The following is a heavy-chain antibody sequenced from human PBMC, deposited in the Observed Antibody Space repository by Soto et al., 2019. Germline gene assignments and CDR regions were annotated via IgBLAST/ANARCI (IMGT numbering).Heavy chain of an antibody. CDR3: AKGDYDFWSGYQDY. D-gene: IGHD3-3*01. CDR1: GFTFSSYA. J-gene: IGHJ4*01. Sequence: GGSLRLSCAASGFTFSSYAMSWVRQAPGKGLEWVSAISGSGGSTYYADSVKGRFTISRDNSKNTLYLQMNSLRAEDTAVYYCAKGDYDFWSGYQDYWGHGTLVTVSS. V-gene: IGHV3-23*01. CDR2: ISGSGGST.